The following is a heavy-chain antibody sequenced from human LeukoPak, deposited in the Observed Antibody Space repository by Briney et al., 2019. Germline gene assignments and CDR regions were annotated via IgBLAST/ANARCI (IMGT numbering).Heavy chain of an antibody. V-gene: IGHV4-59*12. CDR3: ARDGYSDSSGYDYPPSV. D-gene: IGHD3-22*01. Sequence: PSETLSLTCTVSGGSISSYYWSWIRQPPGKGLEWIGYMSCSGSSNYNPSLRSRVTISVDASKKQFSLKLSSVTAADTAVYYCARDGYSDSSGYDYPPSVWGQGTLVTVSS. J-gene: IGHJ4*02. CDR2: MSCSGSS. CDR1: GGSISSYY.